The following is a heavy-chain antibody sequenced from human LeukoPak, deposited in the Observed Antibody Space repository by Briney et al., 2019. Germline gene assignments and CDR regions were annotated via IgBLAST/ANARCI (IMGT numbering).Heavy chain of an antibody. CDR3: ARDGGDGYNFYY. J-gene: IGHJ4*02. D-gene: IGHD5-24*01. CDR1: GYTFSGYY. Sequence: ASVKDSCKASGYTFSGYYMHWLRQAPGQGLEWMGWINPNGGVTNYAQKFQGRVTMARDTSISTAYVELSRLRSDDTAVYYCARDGGDGYNFYYWGQGTLVTVSS. CDR2: INPNGGVT. V-gene: IGHV1-2*02.